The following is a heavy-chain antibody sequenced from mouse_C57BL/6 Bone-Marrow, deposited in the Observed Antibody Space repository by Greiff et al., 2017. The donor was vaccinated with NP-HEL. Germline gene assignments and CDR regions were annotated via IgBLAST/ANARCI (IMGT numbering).Heavy chain of an antibody. CDR2: ISDGGSYT. CDR1: GFTFSSYA. J-gene: IGHJ3*01. Sequence: EVHLVESGGGLVKPGGSLKLSCAASGFTFSSYAMSWVRQTPEKRLEWVATISDGGSYTYYPDNVKGRFTSSRDNAKNNLYLKMRHLKSEDTAVYYCARELAYWGQGTLVTVS. CDR3: ARELAY. V-gene: IGHV5-4*01.